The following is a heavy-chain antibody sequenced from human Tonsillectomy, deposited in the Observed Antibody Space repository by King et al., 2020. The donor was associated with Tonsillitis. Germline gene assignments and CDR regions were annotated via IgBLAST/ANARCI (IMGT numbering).Heavy chain of an antibody. V-gene: IGHV4-4*07. CDR1: GGSISSYY. Sequence: QLQESGPGLVKPSETLSLTCTVSGGSISSYYWSWIRQPAGKGLEWIGRIYTSGSTNYNPSLTSRVTMSVDTSKNQFSLKLRSVTAADTAVYYCARDRVTTSEDAFDIWGQGTMVTVSS. CDR2: IYTSGST. J-gene: IGHJ3*02. CDR3: ARDRVTTSEDAFDI. D-gene: IGHD4-17*01.